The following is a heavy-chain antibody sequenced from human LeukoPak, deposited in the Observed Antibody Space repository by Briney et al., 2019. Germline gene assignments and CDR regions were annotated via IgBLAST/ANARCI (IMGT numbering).Heavy chain of an antibody. CDR3: AKGDSSSWYCSFDY. J-gene: IGHJ4*02. CDR2: ISWNSGSI. Sequence: GGSLRLSCAASGFTFDDYAMHWVRQAPGKGLEWVSGISWNSGSIGYADSVKGRFTISRDNAKNSLYLQMNSLRAEDTALYYCAKGDSSSWYCSFDYWGQGTLVTVSS. CDR1: GFTFDDYA. D-gene: IGHD6-13*01. V-gene: IGHV3-9*01.